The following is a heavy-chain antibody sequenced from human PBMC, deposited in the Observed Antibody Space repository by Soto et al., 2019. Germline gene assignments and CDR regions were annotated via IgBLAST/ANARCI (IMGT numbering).Heavy chain of an antibody. CDR2: IIPIFGTA. CDR1: GGTFSSYA. V-gene: IGHV1-69*13. CDR3: ARQPYYYDSSGYYIQGGYYYYGMDV. D-gene: IGHD3-22*01. J-gene: IGHJ6*02. Sequence: SVQVSCKASGGTFSSYAISWVRQAPGQGLEWMGGIIPIFGTANYAQKFQGRVTITADESTSTAYMELSSLRSEDTAVFYCARQPYYYDSSGYYIQGGYYYYGMDVWGQGTTVTVSS.